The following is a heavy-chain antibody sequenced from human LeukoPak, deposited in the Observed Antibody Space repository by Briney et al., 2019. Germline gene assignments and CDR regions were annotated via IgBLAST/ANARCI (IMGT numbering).Heavy chain of an antibody. CDR3: ARDSEYSSSSG. CDR2: IYHSGST. CDR1: GGSTSSGGYY. D-gene: IGHD6-6*01. Sequence: SQTLSLTCTVSGGSTSSGGYYWSWIRQPPGKGLEWIGYIYHSGSTYYNPSLKSRVTISVDRSKNQFSLKLSSVTAADTAVYYCARDSEYSSSSGWGQGTLVTVSS. J-gene: IGHJ4*02. V-gene: IGHV4-30-2*01.